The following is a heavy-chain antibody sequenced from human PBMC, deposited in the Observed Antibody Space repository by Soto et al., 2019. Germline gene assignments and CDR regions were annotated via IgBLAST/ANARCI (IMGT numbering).Heavy chain of an antibody. D-gene: IGHD3-9*01. Sequence: ASVKVSCKTSGYTFIGYYIHWVRRAPGQGLEWMGWINPNSGGTNYAQKFQGRVTMTRDTSISTAYMELSRLRADDTAVYYCARDSYYDILTGYARNAFDIWGQGTMVTVS. CDR2: INPNSGGT. CDR1: GYTFIGYY. V-gene: IGHV1-2*02. J-gene: IGHJ3*02. CDR3: ARDSYYDILTGYARNAFDI.